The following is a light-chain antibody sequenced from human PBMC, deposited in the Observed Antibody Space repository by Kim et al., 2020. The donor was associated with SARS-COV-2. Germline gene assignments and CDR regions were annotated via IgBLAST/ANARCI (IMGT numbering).Light chain of an antibody. Sequence: QLTQSPSSLSASVGDTVTITCRASQGISSNLAWYQQRPGKAPSLLIYSAFTLHSGVPSRFSGSGSGTDFTLTITSLQPEDFATYHCQQHHSFPLTFGGGTKVDIK. V-gene: IGKV1-9*01. CDR3: QQHHSFPLT. CDR2: SAF. CDR1: QGISSN. J-gene: IGKJ4*01.